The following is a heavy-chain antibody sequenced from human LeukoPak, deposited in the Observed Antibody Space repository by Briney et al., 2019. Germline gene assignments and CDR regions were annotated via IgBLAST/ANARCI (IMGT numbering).Heavy chain of an antibody. Sequence: GGSLRLSCAASGFTFSSYWMHWVRQAPGEGLVWDSRIKSDGSVTWYADSVKGRFTISRDNAKNMLYLQMNSLRDEDTAVYFCARDHDAVGTTIDHWGQGTLVTVSS. CDR2: IKSDGSVT. J-gene: IGHJ4*02. CDR3: ARDHDAVGTTIDH. CDR1: GFTFSSYW. D-gene: IGHD1-14*01. V-gene: IGHV3-74*01.